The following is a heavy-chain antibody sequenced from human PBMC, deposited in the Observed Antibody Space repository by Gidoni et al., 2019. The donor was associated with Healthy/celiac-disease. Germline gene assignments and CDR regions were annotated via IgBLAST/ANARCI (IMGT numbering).Heavy chain of an antibody. J-gene: IGHJ6*02. Sequence: QVQLVESGGGVVQPGRSLRLSCAASGFTFSSYGMHWVRQAPGKGLEWVAVISYDGSNKYYADSVKGRFTISRDNSKNTLYLQMNSLRAEDTAVYYCAKDGRYFDWGYYYYGMDVWGQGTTVTVSS. V-gene: IGHV3-30*18. CDR2: ISYDGSNK. CDR3: AKDGRYFDWGYYYYGMDV. CDR1: GFTFSSYG. D-gene: IGHD3-9*01.